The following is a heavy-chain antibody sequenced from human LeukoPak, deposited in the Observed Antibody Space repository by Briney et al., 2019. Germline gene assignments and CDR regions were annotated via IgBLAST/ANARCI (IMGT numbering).Heavy chain of an antibody. J-gene: IGHJ4*02. CDR1: GGSISSGGYY. Sequence: PSQTLSLTCTVSGGSISSGGYYWRWIRQHPGKGLEWIGYIYYSGSTYYNLSLKSRVTISVDTSKNQFSLKLSSVTAADTAVYYCARDPLIDSSGYPYWGQGTLVTVSS. V-gene: IGHV4-30-4*08. CDR2: IYYSGST. D-gene: IGHD3-22*01. CDR3: ARDPLIDSSGYPY.